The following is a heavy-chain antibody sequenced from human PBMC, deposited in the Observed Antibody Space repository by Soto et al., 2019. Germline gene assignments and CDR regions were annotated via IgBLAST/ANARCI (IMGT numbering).Heavy chain of an antibody. Sequence: SETLSLTCTVSGGSISSYYWSWIRQPPGKGLEWIGYIYYSGSTNYNPSLKSRVTISVDTSKNQFSLKLSSVTAADTAVYYCARESWYYYGSGSYYYYGMDVWGQGTTVTVSS. D-gene: IGHD3-10*01. V-gene: IGHV4-59*01. CDR1: GGSISSYY. J-gene: IGHJ6*02. CDR3: ARESWYYYGSGSYYYYGMDV. CDR2: IYYSGST.